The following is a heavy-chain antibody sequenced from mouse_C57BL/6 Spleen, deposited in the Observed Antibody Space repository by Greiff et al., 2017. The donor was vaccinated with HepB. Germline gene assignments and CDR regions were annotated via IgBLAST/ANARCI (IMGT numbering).Heavy chain of an antibody. J-gene: IGHJ2*01. Sequence: VQLQQPGAELVRPGSSVKLYCKASGYTFTSYWMHWVKQRPIQGLEWIGNIDPSDSETHYNQKFKDKATLTVDKSSSTAYMQLSSLTSEDSAVYYCARRGGNYGEYYFDYWGQGTTLTVSS. D-gene: IGHD2-1*01. CDR1: GYTFTSYW. CDR3: ARRGGNYGEYYFDY. V-gene: IGHV1-52*01. CDR2: IDPSDSET.